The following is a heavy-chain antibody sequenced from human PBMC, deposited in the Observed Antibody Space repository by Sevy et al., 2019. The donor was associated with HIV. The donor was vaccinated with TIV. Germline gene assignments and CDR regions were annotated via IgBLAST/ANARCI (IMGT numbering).Heavy chain of an antibody. CDR3: AKEKHSDSSYAMDV. V-gene: IGHV3-23*01. CDR2: ITSDGYST. CDR1: GFSFTNYA. J-gene: IGHJ6*02. Sequence: GGSLRLSCAASGFSFTNYAISWVRQAPGKGLEWVSVITSDGYSTYYADSVKGRFTISRDNSKNTVFLQMNSLRAEDTAVYYCAKEKHSDSSYAMDVWGQGTTVTVSS. D-gene: IGHD3-22*01.